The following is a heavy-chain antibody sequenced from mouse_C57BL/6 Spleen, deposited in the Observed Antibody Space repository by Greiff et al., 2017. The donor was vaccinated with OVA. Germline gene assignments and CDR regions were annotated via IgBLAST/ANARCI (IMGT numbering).Heavy chain of an antibody. CDR1: GYTFTSYW. V-gene: IGHV1-61*01. CDR3: ARDGYHVDAMDY. Sequence: LQQPGAELVRPGSSVKLSCKASGYTFTSYWMDWVKQRPGQGLEWIGNIYPSDSETHYNQKFKDKATLTVDKSSSTAYMQLSSLTSEDSAVYYCARDGYHVDAMDYWGQGTSVTVSS. D-gene: IGHD2-3*01. CDR2: IYPSDSET. J-gene: IGHJ4*01.